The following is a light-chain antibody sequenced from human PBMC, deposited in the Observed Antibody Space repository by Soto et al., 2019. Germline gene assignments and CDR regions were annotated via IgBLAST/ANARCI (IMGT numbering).Light chain of an antibody. CDR2: GAS. V-gene: IGKV3-15*01. J-gene: IGKJ4*01. CDR3: QQYNSWPLT. CDR1: QSVGSS. Sequence: EIVMTQSPATLSVSPGERATLSCRASQSVGSSLAWYQRKPGQAPRLLIYGASTRATGIPATFSGSGSGTELSLTISSLQSEDFAVYYCQQYNSWPLTFGGGTKVEIK.